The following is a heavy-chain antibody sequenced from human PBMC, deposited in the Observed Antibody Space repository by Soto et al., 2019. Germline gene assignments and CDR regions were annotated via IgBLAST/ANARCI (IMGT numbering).Heavy chain of an antibody. V-gene: IGHV4-39*01. CDR3: ARHEGMKKVVPAAQMNRLQWFDP. CDR2: IYYSGST. J-gene: IGHJ5*02. Sequence: QLQLQESGPGLVKPSETLSLTCTVSGGSISSSSYYWGWIRQPPGKGLEWIGSIYYSGSTYYNPSLKSRVTISVDTSKNQFSLKLSSVTAADTAVYYCARHEGMKKVVPAAQMNRLQWFDPWGQGTLVTVSS. D-gene: IGHD2-2*01. CDR1: GGSISSSSYY.